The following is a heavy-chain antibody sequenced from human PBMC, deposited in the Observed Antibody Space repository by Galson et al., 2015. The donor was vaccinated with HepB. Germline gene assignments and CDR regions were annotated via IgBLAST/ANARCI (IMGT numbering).Heavy chain of an antibody. Sequence: SLRLSCAASGFTFSNAWMSWVRQAPGKGLEWVGRIKSKTDGGTTDYAAPVKGRFTISRDDSKNTLYLQMNSLKTEDTAVYYCTTGAKGSGSYSYYYYYGMDVWGQGTTVTVSS. D-gene: IGHD3-10*01. CDR2: IKSKTDGGTT. CDR1: GFTFSNAW. V-gene: IGHV3-15*01. J-gene: IGHJ6*02. CDR3: TTGAKGSGSYSYYYYYGMDV.